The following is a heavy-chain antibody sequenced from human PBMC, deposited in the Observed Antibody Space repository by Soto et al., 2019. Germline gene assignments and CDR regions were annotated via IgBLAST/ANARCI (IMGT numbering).Heavy chain of an antibody. CDR1: GYTFTSYG. CDR2: ISAYNGNT. V-gene: IGHV1-18*01. CDR3: ARDLLGP. Sequence: ASVKVSCKASGYTFTSYGISWVRQAPGQGLEWMGWISAYNGNTNYAQKFQGRVTMTRDTSTSTVYMELSSLRSEDTAVYYCARDLLGPWGQGTLVTVSS. J-gene: IGHJ5*02.